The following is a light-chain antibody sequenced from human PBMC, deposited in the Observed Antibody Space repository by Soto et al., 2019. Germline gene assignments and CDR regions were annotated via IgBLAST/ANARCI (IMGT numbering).Light chain of an antibody. V-gene: IGKV3-20*01. CDR3: QQYDNLPLI. Sequence: EIVLTQSPGTPPLSPGERATLSCRASQSVSSSYLAWYQQKPGQAPRLLIYGASSRATGIPDRFSGSGSGTDFTLTISSLQPEDFATYYCQQYDNLPLIFGQGTRLENK. J-gene: IGKJ5*01. CDR2: GAS. CDR1: QSVSSSY.